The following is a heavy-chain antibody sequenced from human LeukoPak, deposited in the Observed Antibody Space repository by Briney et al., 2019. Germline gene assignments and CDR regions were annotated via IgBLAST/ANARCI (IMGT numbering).Heavy chain of an antibody. CDR1: GGTFSSYA. D-gene: IGHD6-6*01. V-gene: IGHV1-69*13. Sequence: EASVKVSCKASGGTFSSYAISWVRQAPGQGLEWMGGIIPIFGTANYAQKFQGRVTITADESTSTAYMELSSLRSEDTAVYYCARVWQLDPSSSSSYYYYYMDVWGKGTTVTVSS. J-gene: IGHJ6*03. CDR3: ARVWQLDPSSSSSYYYYYMDV. CDR2: IIPIFGTA.